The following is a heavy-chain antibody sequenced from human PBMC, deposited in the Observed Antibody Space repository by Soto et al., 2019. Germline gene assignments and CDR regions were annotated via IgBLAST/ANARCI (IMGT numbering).Heavy chain of an antibody. CDR3: ARQGSRAFDI. V-gene: IGHV4-39*01. Sequence: QLQLQESGPGLVEPSETLSLTCTVSGGSISTSVYYWGWIRQPPGRGLEWMANIYYSGSAYYNPPLKSRVSPSVDTSKNQFTLKLRSVTAADTAVYYCARQGSRAFDIWGQGTMVTVSS. CDR1: GGSISTSVYY. J-gene: IGHJ3*02. D-gene: IGHD2-15*01. CDR2: IYYSGSA.